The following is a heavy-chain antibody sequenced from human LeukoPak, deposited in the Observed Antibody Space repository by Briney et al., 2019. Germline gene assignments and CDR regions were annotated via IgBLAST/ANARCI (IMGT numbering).Heavy chain of an antibody. CDR3: AGEVGGSWFDP. D-gene: IGHD1-26*01. Sequence: SETLSLTCTVSGGSISGGSQYCSWIRQPAGKGLEWIGRIYSSGNTNYNPSLKSRVTISLDTSKNQFSLNLSSVTAADTAVYYCAGEVGGSWFDPGGLGTLVTVSS. CDR2: IYSSGNT. V-gene: IGHV4-61*02. J-gene: IGHJ5*02. CDR1: GGSISGGSQY.